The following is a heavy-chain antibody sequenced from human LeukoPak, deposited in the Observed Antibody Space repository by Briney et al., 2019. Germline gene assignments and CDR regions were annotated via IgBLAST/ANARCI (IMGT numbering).Heavy chain of an antibody. CDR3: ARHRRREQWLANYYMDV. D-gene: IGHD6-19*01. Sequence: SETLSLTCTVSAGSISSNYWSWIRQPPGKGLEWIGYIYYSGSTNYNPSLKSRVTISVDTSKNQFSRKLSSVTAADTAVYYCARHRRREQWLANYYMDVWGKGTTVTISS. CDR2: IYYSGST. CDR1: AGSISSNY. J-gene: IGHJ6*03. V-gene: IGHV4-59*08.